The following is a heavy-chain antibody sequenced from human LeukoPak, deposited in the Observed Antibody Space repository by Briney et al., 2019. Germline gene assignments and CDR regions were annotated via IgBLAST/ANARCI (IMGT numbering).Heavy chain of an antibody. V-gene: IGHV1-2*04. CDR1: GYTFTGYY. CDR3: ARVLDSSSWRSLDY. CDR2: INPNSGGT. J-gene: IGHJ4*02. Sequence: GASVKVSCKASGYTFTGYYMHWVRQAPGQGLEWMGWINPNSGGTNYAQKFQGWVTMTRDTSISTAYMELSRLRSDDTAVYYCARVLDSSSWRSLDYWGQGTLVTVSS. D-gene: IGHD6-13*01.